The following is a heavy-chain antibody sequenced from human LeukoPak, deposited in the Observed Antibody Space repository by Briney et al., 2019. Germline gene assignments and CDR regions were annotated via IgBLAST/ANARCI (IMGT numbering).Heavy chain of an antibody. CDR1: GYSISSGYY. CDR3: ARHPIYDILTGYTP. J-gene: IGHJ5*02. V-gene: IGHV4-38-2*01. Sequence: PSETLSLTCAVSGYSISSGYYWVWIRQPPGKGLEWIGSIYHSGSTYYNPSLKSRVTISVDTSKNQFSLKLSSVTAADTAVYYCARHPIYDILTGYTPWGQGTLVTVSS. D-gene: IGHD3-9*01. CDR2: IYHSGST.